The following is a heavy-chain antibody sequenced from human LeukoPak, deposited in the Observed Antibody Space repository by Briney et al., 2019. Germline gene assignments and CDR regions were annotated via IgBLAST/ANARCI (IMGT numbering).Heavy chain of an antibody. CDR3: TTVFNNRNFY. CDR1: GFSFTNAW. D-gene: IGHD1-14*01. CDR2: IKSKIDGGTT. V-gene: IGHV3-15*01. Sequence: PGGSLRLSCAASGFSFTNAWMSWVRQAPGKGLEWVGRIKSKIDGGTTDYAAPVKSRFTISRDDSKNTLYLQMNSLKTEDTAVYYCTTVFNNRNFYWGQGTLVTVSS. J-gene: IGHJ4*02.